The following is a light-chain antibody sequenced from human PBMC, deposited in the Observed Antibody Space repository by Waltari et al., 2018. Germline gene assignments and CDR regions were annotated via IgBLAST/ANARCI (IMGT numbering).Light chain of an antibody. CDR2: DAS. V-gene: IGKV3-11*01. CDR1: QSVSKN. CDR3: QQGSSWPPGLT. Sequence: EVVLTQSPATLSLSPGDRATLSCRASQSVSKNLAWYQQKPGQAPRLLIYDASNRAPGIPARFGGTGSGTDFTRTISSLEPENFAVYFCQQGSSWPPGLTFGGGTKVEIQ. J-gene: IGKJ4*01.